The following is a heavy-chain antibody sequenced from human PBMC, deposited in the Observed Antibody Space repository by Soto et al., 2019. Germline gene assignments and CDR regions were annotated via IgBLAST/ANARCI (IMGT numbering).Heavy chain of an antibody. V-gene: IGHV2-70*04. J-gene: IGHJ4*02. CDR1: GFSLSTTGMR. D-gene: IGHD6-19*01. Sequence: SGPTLVNPTQTLTLTCTFSGFSLSTTGMRVSWIRQPPGKALEWLARIDWDDDKFYTTSLKTRLTISKDTSKNQVVLTMTNMDPVDTATYFCARIPGWLQGFDSWGQGTLVTV. CDR2: IDWDDDK. CDR3: ARIPGWLQGFDS.